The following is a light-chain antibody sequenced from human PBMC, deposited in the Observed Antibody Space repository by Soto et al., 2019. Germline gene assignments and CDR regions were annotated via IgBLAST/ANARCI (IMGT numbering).Light chain of an antibody. J-gene: IGKJ4*01. CDR1: QNIRSW. CDR3: QEYNGDSGLT. V-gene: IGKV1-5*03. Sequence: DIQMTQSPSTLSASIGDRVTITCRASQNIRSWLAWYQQKPGKAPELLIYSASGLESGVPSRFSGSGFGTEFILTISSLHPDDFATYYCQEYNGDSGLTFGGGTKVEIK. CDR2: SAS.